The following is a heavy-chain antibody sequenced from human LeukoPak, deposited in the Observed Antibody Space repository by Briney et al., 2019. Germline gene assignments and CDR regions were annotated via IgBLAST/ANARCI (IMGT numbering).Heavy chain of an antibody. D-gene: IGHD3-22*01. CDR2: IKEDGTAK. J-gene: IGHJ3*02. Sequence: GGSLRLSCAASGFTFSSSWMAWVRQAPGKGLEWVGNIKEDGTAKNYVVSVRGRFIISRDNAKNSLYLQMNSLRAEDTAVYYCARDREDSDTSGHDASDIWGQGTMVTVSS. V-gene: IGHV3-7*01. CDR3: ARDREDSDTSGHDASDI. CDR1: GFTFSSSW.